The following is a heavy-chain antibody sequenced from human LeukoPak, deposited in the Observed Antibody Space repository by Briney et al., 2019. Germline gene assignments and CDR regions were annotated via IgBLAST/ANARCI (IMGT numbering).Heavy chain of an antibody. V-gene: IGHV1-18*01. CDR1: GYTFTIYG. CDR3: ARGGVYCSSTSCYRSWFDP. D-gene: IGHD2-2*01. J-gene: IGHJ5*02. Sequence: ASVTVSFKASGYTFTIYGISWVRQAPGQGLEWMGWISAYNGNTNYAQKLQGRVTMTTDTSTSTAYMELRSLRSDDTAVYYCARGGVYCSSTSCYRSWFDPWGQGTLVTVSS. CDR2: ISAYNGNT.